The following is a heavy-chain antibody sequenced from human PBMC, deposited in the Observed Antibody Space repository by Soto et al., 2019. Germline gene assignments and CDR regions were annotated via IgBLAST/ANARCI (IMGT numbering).Heavy chain of an antibody. Sequence: GGSLRLSCAASGFTFSSYAMHWVRQAPGKGLEWVAVISYDGSNKHYADSVKGRFTISRDNSKNTLYLQMNSLRAEDTAVYYCARDRTQHWGYDAFDIWGQGTMVTVSS. V-gene: IGHV3-30*04. CDR2: ISYDGSNK. D-gene: IGHD7-27*01. CDR1: GFTFSSYA. J-gene: IGHJ3*02. CDR3: ARDRTQHWGYDAFDI.